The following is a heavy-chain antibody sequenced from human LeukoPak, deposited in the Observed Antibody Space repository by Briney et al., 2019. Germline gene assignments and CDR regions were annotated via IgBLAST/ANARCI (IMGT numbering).Heavy chain of an antibody. CDR3: ARDPGGYSSGWSYFDY. V-gene: IGHV3-48*01. CDR1: GFTFSSYS. J-gene: IGHJ4*02. CDR2: ISSSSSTI. D-gene: IGHD6-19*01. Sequence: PGGSLRLSCAASGFTFSSYSMNWVRQAPGKGLEWVSYISSSSSTIYYADSVKGRFTISRDNAKNSLYLQMNSLRAEDTAVYYCARDPGGYSSGWSYFDYWGQGTLVTVSS.